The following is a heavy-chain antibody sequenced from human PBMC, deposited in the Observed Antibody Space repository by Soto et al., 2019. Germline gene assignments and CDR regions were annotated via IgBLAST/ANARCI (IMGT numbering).Heavy chain of an antibody. CDR2: FDPEDGET. J-gene: IGHJ3*02. CDR1: GYTITELS. D-gene: IGHD6-19*01. V-gene: IGHV1-24*01. Sequence: ASVKVSCKVSGYTITELSMHWVRQAPGKGLEWMGGFDPEDGETIYAQKFQGRVTMTEDTSTDTAYMELSSLRSEDTAVYYCATEAEGSGWPHDAFDIWGQGTMVTVSS. CDR3: ATEAEGSGWPHDAFDI.